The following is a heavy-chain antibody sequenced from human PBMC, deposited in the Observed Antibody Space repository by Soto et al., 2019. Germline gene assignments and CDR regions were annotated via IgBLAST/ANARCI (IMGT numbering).Heavy chain of an antibody. V-gene: IGHV3-15*01. D-gene: IGHD5-12*01. CDR3: TTSQDGYNSVDY. CDR2: IKSKTDGGTT. Sequence: PGGSLRLSCAASGFTFSNAWMSWVRQAPGKGLGWVGRIKSKTDGGTTDYAAPVKGRFAISRDDSKNTLYLQMNSLKTEDTAVYYCTTSQDGYNSVDYWGQGTLVTVSS. CDR1: GFTFSNAW. J-gene: IGHJ4*02.